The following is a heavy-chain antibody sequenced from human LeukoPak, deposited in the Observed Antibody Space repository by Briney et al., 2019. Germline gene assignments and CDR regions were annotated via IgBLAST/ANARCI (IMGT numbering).Heavy chain of an antibody. CDR2: ISSSSSTI. CDR3: ARDRILDDFWSGYYMGGAFDI. CDR1: GFTFSSYS. V-gene: IGHV3-48*01. J-gene: IGHJ3*02. Sequence: GGSLRLSCAAFGFTFSSYSMNWVRQAPGKGLEWVSYISSSSSTIYYADSVKGRFTISRDNAKNSLYLQMNSLRAEDTAVYYCARDRILDDFWSGYYMGGAFDIWGQGTMVTVSS. D-gene: IGHD3-3*01.